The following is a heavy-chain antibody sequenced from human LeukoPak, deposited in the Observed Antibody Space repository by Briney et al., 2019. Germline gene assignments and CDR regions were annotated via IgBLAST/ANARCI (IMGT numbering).Heavy chain of an antibody. Sequence: PSETLSLTCAVYGGSFSGYYWSWIRQPPGKGLEWVGRISIKAYGGTAEYAAPVKGRFTISRDDSKTTLYLQMISLQIEDAGVYYCTTEFWGSSNYWGQGTLVTVSS. D-gene: IGHD3-16*01. J-gene: IGHJ4*02. CDR3: TTEFWGSSNY. CDR1: GGSFSGYY. CDR2: ISIKAYGGTA. V-gene: IGHV3-15*01.